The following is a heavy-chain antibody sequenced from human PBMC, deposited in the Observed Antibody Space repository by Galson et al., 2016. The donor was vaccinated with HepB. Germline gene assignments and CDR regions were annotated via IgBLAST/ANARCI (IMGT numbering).Heavy chain of an antibody. V-gene: IGHV3-30*03. CDR3: ARRHEYCPPVGCSVDY. CDR1: GLTFSNYG. CDR2: DSMDGRRK. J-gene: IGHJ4*02. Sequence: SLRLSCAASGLTFSNYGMHWVRQAPGKGLEWVAADSMDGRRKFYADSVKGRFTISRDNSNSMLFLQMSSLRADDTAVYYCARRHEYCPPVGCSVDYWGQGTLASVSS. D-gene: IGHD2/OR15-2a*01.